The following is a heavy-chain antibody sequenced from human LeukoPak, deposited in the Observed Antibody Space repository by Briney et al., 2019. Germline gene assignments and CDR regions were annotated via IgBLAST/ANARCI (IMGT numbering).Heavy chain of an antibody. J-gene: IGHJ4*02. D-gene: IGHD1-14*01. V-gene: IGHV3-33*01. CDR1: GFTFGGYG. CDR3: TRYNNDHFDY. Sequence: GRSLRLSCAGSGFTFGGYGMHWFRQTPGKGLEWVAVIAYDGSRAFYADSVKGRFTISGDNSKNTMSVQMDDLRVEDTAVYYCTRYNNDHFDYWGQGTLVTVSS. CDR2: IAYDGSRA.